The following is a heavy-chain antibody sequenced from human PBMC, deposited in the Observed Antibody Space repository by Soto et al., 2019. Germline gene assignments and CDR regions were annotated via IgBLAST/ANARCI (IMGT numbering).Heavy chain of an antibody. J-gene: IGHJ6*04. Sequence: SLRLSCAASGFTRTNYWMHWVRQAPGKGLVWVSRVNSNGRSITYADSVKGRFTISRDNATNTLYLQMNSLRAEDTAVYYCARGGAARAYYYYGMDVWGKGTTVTDSS. D-gene: IGHD6-6*01. CDR1: GFTRTNYW. CDR3: ARGGAARAYYYYGMDV. CDR2: VNSNGRSI. V-gene: IGHV3-74*01.